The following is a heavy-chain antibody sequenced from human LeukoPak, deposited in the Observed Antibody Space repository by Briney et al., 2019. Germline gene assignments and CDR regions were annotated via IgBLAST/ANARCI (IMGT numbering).Heavy chain of an antibody. D-gene: IGHD3-10*01. CDR1: EFTFSNSP. J-gene: IGHJ4*02. CDR2: ISESGHAS. V-gene: IGHV3-23*01. CDR3: AKGSDYYGSGSSDY. Sequence: GGSLRLSCAASEFTFSNSPMSWVRQAPGKGLEWVSAISESGHASFYAASVKGRFTTSRDNSQNTLYLQMNSLRADDTAVYYCAKGSDYYGSGSSDYWGQGTLVTVSS.